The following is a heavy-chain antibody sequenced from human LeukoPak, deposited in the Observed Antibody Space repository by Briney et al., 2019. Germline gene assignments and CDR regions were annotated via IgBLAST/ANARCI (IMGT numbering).Heavy chain of an antibody. J-gene: IGHJ4*02. CDR2: IYHSGST. CDR1: GGSISSSNW. Sequence: SGTLSLTCAVSGGSISSSNWWSGVRQPPGKGLEWIGEIYHSGSTSYNSSLKSRVTISVDKSKNQFSLKLSSVTAADAAVYYCAREFGQLWSYFDYWGQGTLVTVSS. CDR3: AREFGQLWSYFDY. D-gene: IGHD5-18*01. V-gene: IGHV4-4*02.